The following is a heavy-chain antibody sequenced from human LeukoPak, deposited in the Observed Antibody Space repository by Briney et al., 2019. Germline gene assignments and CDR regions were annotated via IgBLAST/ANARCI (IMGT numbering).Heavy chain of an antibody. CDR3: ARGVRQPTLKINWFDP. CDR2: IYYSGST. J-gene: IGHJ5*02. V-gene: IGHV4-39*07. D-gene: IGHD2-8*01. CDR1: GGSISSSSYY. Sequence: KPSETLSLTCTVSGGSISSSSYYWGWIRQPPGKGLEWIGSIYYSGSTYYNPSLKSRVTISVDTSKNQFSLKLSSVTAADTAVYYCARGVRQPTLKINWFDPWGQGTLVTVSS.